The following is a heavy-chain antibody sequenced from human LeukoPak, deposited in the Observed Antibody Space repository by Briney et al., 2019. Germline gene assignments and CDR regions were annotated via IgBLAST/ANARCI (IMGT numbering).Heavy chain of an antibody. CDR2: INTNTGNP. V-gene: IGHV7-4-1*02. CDR1: GYTFTSYA. D-gene: IGHD3-3*01. CDR3: ARPGRFWSGYSNYYYYMDV. J-gene: IGHJ6*03. Sequence: GASVKVSCKASGYTFTSYAMNWVRQAPGQGLEWMGWINTNTGNPTYAQGFTGRFVFSLDTSVSTAYLQISSLKAEDTAVYYCARPGRFWSGYSNYYYYMDVWGKGTTVTVSS.